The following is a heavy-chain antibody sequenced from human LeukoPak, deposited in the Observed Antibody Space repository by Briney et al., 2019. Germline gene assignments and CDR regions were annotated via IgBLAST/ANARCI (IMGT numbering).Heavy chain of an antibody. D-gene: IGHD3-22*01. CDR1: GGSFNNYY. Sequence: TSETLSLTCAVYGGSFNNYYWSWIRQPPGKGLEWIGEFDHSGSTHYNSSLKSRITISVDMSKNQLSLKLNSVTAADTAIYYCALRTLSTGYTFDYWGQGILVTVSS. J-gene: IGHJ4*02. V-gene: IGHV4-34*01. CDR3: ALRTLSTGYTFDY. CDR2: FDHSGST.